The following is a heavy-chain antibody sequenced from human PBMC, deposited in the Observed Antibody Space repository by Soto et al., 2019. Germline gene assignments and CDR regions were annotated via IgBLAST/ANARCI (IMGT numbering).Heavy chain of an antibody. Sequence: GGSLRLSCAASGFTFDDYTMHWVRQAPGKGLEWVSLISWDGGSTYYADSVKGRFTISRDNSKNSLYLQMNSLRTEDTALYYCAKDMALSGGVPAAMRRGYYYYGMDVWGQGTTVTVSS. CDR1: GFTFDDYT. D-gene: IGHD2-2*01. V-gene: IGHV3-43*01. CDR2: ISWDGGST. CDR3: AKDMALSGGVPAAMRRGYYYYGMDV. J-gene: IGHJ6*02.